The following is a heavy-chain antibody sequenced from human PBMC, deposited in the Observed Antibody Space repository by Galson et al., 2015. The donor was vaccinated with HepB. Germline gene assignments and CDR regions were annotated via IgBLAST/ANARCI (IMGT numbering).Heavy chain of an antibody. D-gene: IGHD3-9*01. Sequence: SLRLSCAASGFTFSSYGMHWVRQAPGKGLEWVSSISSSSSYIYYADSVKGRFTISRDNAKNSLYLQMNSLRAEDTAVYYCAREYYDILTGYYAIEKHWFDPWGPGTLVTVSS. J-gene: IGHJ5*02. CDR3: AREYYDILTGYYAIEKHWFDP. CDR1: GFTFSSYG. V-gene: IGHV3-21*01. CDR2: ISSSSSYI.